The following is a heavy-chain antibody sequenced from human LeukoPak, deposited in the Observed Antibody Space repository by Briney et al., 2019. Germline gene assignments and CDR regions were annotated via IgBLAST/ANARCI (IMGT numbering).Heavy chain of an antibody. J-gene: IGHJ4*02. CDR3: AKDQGGYENNFDY. CDR1: GFTFSSYA. V-gene: IGHV3-23*01. CDR2: ISGSGGST. Sequence: GGSLRLSCAASGFTFSSYAMSWVRQAPGKGLEWVSAISGSGGSTYYADSVKGRFTISRDNSKNTLYLQMNSLRAEGTAVYYCAKDQGGYENNFDYWGQGTLVTVSS. D-gene: IGHD5-12*01.